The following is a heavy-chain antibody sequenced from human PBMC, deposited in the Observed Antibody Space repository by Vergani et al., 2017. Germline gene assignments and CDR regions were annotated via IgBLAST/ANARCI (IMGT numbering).Heavy chain of an antibody. CDR3: AREFAAGSSTASYYYCGMDV. Sequence: QVQLVESGGGLVKPGGSLRLSCAASGFTFSDYFMSWIRQAPGKGLEWVSSISSSSSYRYYADAVKGRFTISRDNAKNSLYLQMNSLRAEDTAVDYCAREFAAGSSTASYYYCGMDVWGRGTTVTVSS. D-gene: IGHD2-2*01. V-gene: IGHV3-11*06. CDR1: GFTFSDYF. J-gene: IGHJ6*01. CDR2: ISSSSSYR.